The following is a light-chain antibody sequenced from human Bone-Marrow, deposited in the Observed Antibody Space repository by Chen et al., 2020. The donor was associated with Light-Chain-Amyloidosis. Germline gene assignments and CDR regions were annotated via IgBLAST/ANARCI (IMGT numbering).Light chain of an antibody. CDR1: DLPTKY. J-gene: IGLJ2*01. Sequence: SYELTQPPSVSVSPGQTARITCSGDDLPTKYAYWYQQKPGQAPVLVIHRGTERPSGISERLSGSSSGTTATLTISGVQAEDEADYHCQSADSSGTYEVIFGGGTKLTVL. V-gene: IGLV3-25*03. CDR2: RGT. CDR3: QSADSSGTYEVI.